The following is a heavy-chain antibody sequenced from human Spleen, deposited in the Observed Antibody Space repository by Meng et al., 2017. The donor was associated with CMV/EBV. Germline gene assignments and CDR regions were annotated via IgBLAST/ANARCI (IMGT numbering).Heavy chain of an antibody. CDR1: GYTFTGYY. D-gene: IGHD3-22*01. Sequence: ASVKVSCKASGYTFTGYYRHWVRQAPGQGLEWMGWINPNSGGTNFAQKFQGRVNMPRDTSISTGYMELSRLRSDDTAVYYCARDDSSGLYTYWGQGTLVTVSS. V-gene: IGHV1-2*02. CDR2: INPNSGGT. CDR3: ARDDSSGLYTY. J-gene: IGHJ4*02.